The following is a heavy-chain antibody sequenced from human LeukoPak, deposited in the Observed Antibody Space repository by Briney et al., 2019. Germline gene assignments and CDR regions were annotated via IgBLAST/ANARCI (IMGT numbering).Heavy chain of an antibody. CDR1: GFTFSSYA. CDR2: ISYDGSNK. J-gene: IGHJ6*02. CDR3: AREYYDFWSGYQFSYYYYGMDV. V-gene: IGHV3-30-3*01. D-gene: IGHD3-3*01. Sequence: GRSLRLSCAASGFTFSSYAMHWVRQAPGKGLEWVAVISYDGSNKYYADSVKGRFTISRDNSKNTLYLQVNSLRAEDTAVYYCAREYYDFWSGYQFSYYYYGMDVWGQGTTVTVSS.